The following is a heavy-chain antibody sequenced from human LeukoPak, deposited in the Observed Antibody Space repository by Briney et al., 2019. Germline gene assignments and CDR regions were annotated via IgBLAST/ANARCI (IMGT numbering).Heavy chain of an antibody. CDR1: GFTFSSYS. Sequence: GGSLRLSCAASGFTFSSYSMNWVRQAPGKGLEWVSSISSSSSYIYYADSVKGRFTISRDNAKNSLYLQMNSLRAEDTAVYYCARGKYDYGDYVGFDYWGQGTLVTVSS. D-gene: IGHD4-17*01. V-gene: IGHV3-21*01. J-gene: IGHJ4*02. CDR3: ARGKYDYGDYVGFDY. CDR2: ISSSSSYI.